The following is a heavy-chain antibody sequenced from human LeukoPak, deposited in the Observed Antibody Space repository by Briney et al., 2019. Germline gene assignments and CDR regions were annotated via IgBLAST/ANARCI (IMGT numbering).Heavy chain of an antibody. Sequence: PSETLSLTCTVSGGSISSSSYYWGWIRQPPGKGLEWIGGIYYSGSTYYNPSLKSRVTISVDTSKNQFSLKLSSVTAADTAVYYCARQAPYDFAGAFDIWGQGTMVTVSS. CDR3: ARQAPYDFAGAFDI. V-gene: IGHV4-39*01. J-gene: IGHJ3*02. CDR1: GGSISSSSYY. CDR2: IYYSGST. D-gene: IGHD3-3*01.